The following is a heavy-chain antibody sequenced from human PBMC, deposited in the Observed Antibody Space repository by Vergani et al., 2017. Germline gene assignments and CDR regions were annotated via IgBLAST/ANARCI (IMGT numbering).Heavy chain of an antibody. V-gene: IGHV4-39*01. CDR3: ARSSCGGDCYEFDY. CDR1: GGSVDNRDYY. J-gene: IGHJ4*02. D-gene: IGHD2-21*02. Sequence: LQLQESGPGLMKPSETLSLTCTVSGGSVDNRDYYWGWIRRPPGKGLEWIGSFSKGGTTSLHSSVKSRVAISSDTAKNRFSLKLTSVSAADTAVYYCARSSCGGDCYEFDYWGQGILVTVSS. CDR2: FSKGGTT.